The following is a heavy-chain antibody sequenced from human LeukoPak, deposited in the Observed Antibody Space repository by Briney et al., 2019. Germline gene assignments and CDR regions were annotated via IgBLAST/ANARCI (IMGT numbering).Heavy chain of an antibody. D-gene: IGHD1-14*01. J-gene: IGHJ4*02. V-gene: IGHV3-7*01. CDR3: TRDRSRAEDD. CDR1: GFTFSGHW. CDR2: INQGGSDK. Sequence: GGSLRLSCAASGFTFSGHWMSWVRQAPGKGLEWVANINQGGSDKYYVNSVKGRFTISRDNANNLLYLQMNSLRGEDTAVYYCTRDRSRAEDDWGQGTLVTVSS.